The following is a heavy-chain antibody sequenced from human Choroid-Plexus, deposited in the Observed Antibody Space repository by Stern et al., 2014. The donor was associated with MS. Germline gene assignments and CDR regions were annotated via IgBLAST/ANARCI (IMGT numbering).Heavy chain of an antibody. CDR2: VSYDGSNK. CDR3: AKDRQYLTYFFDH. V-gene: IGHV3-30*18. J-gene: IGHJ5*02. Sequence: QVQLVESGGGVVQPGRPLRLSCVASGFTLGSCAMHWVRQAPGKGLEWVEGVSYDGSNKDYADSVKGRFTISRDNSQNTLYMQMSSLRPEDTAVYYCAKDRQYLTYFFDHWGQGSLVTVSS. D-gene: IGHD2/OR15-2a*01. CDR1: GFTLGSCA.